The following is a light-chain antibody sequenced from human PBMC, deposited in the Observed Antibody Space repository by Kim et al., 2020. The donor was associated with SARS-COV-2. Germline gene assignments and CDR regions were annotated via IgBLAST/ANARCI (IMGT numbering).Light chain of an antibody. Sequence: GQRVTITCSGSSSNVGRHFVNWYQQLPGTAPNVFIYHDKQSPSGVHDRFPGSRSGTSASLATSGLQSEDEADYYCATWDVTLNGWVFGGGTQLTVL. J-gene: IGLJ3*02. CDR3: ATWDVTLNGWV. CDR2: HDK. CDR1: SSNVGRHF. V-gene: IGLV1-44*01.